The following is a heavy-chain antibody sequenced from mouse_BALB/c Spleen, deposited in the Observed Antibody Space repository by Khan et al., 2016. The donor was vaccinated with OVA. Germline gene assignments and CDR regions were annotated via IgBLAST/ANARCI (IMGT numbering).Heavy chain of an antibody. CDR1: GYVFTNYL. CDR2: INPGSGGT. V-gene: IGHV1-54*01. CDR3: TTNGYDFDY. Sequence: QMQLEESGAELVRPGTSVKVSCKASGYVFTNYLIEWIKQRPGQGLEWIGVINPGSGGTNYNEKFKDKATLTADKSSSTAYMQLSSLTYDDSAVYFCTTNGYDFDYWGQGTTLTVSS. J-gene: IGHJ2*01. D-gene: IGHD2-2*01.